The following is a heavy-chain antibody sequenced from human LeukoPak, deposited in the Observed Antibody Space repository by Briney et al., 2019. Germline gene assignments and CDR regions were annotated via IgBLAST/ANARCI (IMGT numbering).Heavy chain of an antibody. CDR2: IKQDGSEK. J-gene: IGHJ4*02. D-gene: IGHD5-18*01. CDR1: GFTFSSYW. V-gene: IGHV3-7*04. Sequence: GGSLRLSCAASGFTFSSYWMSWVRQAPGKRLEWVANIKQDGSEKYYVDSVKGRFTISRDNAKNSLYLQMNSLRAEDTAVYYCARAVFSGYNYVGGYWGQGTLVTVSS. CDR3: ARAVFSGYNYVGGY.